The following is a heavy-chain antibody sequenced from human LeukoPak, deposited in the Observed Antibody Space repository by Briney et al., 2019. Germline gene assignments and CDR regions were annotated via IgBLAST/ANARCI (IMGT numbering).Heavy chain of an antibody. V-gene: IGHV1-46*01. CDR1: GFTFTSYY. CDR2: INPSGGST. CDR3: ARDFSPAAGTNYYYGMDV. J-gene: IGHJ6*02. D-gene: IGHD6-13*01. Sequence: GASVKVSCKASGFTFTSYYMHWVRQAPGQGLEWMGIINPSGGSTSYAQKFQGRVTMTRDTSTSTVYMELSSLRSEDTAVYYCARDFSPAAGTNYYYGMDVWGQGTTVTVSS.